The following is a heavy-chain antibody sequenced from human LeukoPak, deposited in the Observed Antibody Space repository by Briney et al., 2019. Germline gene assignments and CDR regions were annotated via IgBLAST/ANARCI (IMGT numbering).Heavy chain of an antibody. V-gene: IGHV4-38-2*02. J-gene: IGHJ5*02. CDR2: IYHSGST. CDR1: GYSISSGYY. CDR3: ARDLNNEVTLHDNWFDP. D-gene: IGHD1/OR15-1a*01. Sequence: SETLSLTCTVSGYSISSGYYWGWIRQPPGKGLEWIGSIYHSGSTYYNPSLKSRVTISVDTSKTQFSLKLSSVTAADTAVYYCARDLNNEVTLHDNWFDPWGQGTLVTVSS.